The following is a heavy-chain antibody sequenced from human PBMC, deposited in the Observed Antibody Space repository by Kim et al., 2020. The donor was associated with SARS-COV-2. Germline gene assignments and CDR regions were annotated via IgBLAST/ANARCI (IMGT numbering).Heavy chain of an antibody. D-gene: IGHD4-17*01. Sequence: GGSLRLSCAASGFTFSSYGMHWVRQAPGKGLEWVAVIWYDGSNKYYADSVKGRFTISRDNSKNTLYLQMNSLRPEDTAVYYCARDNLDYGGNSWFDPWGQGTLVTVSS. CDR2: IWYDGSNK. V-gene: IGHV3-33*08. J-gene: IGHJ5*02. CDR3: ARDNLDYGGNSWFDP. CDR1: GFTFSSYG.